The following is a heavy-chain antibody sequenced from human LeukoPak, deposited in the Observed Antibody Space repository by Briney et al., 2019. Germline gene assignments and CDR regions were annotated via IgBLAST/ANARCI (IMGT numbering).Heavy chain of an antibody. V-gene: IGHV4-34*01. CDR2: IYYSGST. Sequence: PSETLSLTCAVYGGSFSDYYWSWIRQPPGKGLEWIGSIYYSGSTYYNPSLKSRVTISVDTSKNQFSLKLSSVTAADTAVYYCARGPPLYYYDSSGYSYYFDYWGQGTLVTVSS. CDR1: GGSFSDYY. CDR3: ARGPPLYYYDSSGYSYYFDY. D-gene: IGHD3-22*01. J-gene: IGHJ4*02.